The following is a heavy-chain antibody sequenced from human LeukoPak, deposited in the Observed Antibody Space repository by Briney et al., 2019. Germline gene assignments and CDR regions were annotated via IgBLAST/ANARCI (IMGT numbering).Heavy chain of an antibody. CDR1: GGSISSFY. Sequence: SETLSLTCTVSGGSISSFYWSWIRQPPGKGLEWIGYIYYSGSTNYNPSLKSRVTISVDTSKNQFSLKLRSVTAADTAVYYCARGKTYYDISKDAFDIWGQGTMVTVSS. V-gene: IGHV4-59*08. D-gene: IGHD3-22*01. CDR3: ARGKTYYDISKDAFDI. CDR2: IYYSGST. J-gene: IGHJ3*02.